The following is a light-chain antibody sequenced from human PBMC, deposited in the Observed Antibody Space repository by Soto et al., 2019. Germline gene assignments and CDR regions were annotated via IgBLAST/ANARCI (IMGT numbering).Light chain of an antibody. CDR2: EVS. Sequence: QSVLTQPASVSGSPGQSITISCTGTSSDVGGYNYVSWYQQHPGKAPKLMIYEVSNRPSGVSNRFSGSKSGNTASLTISGLQAEDEADYHCSSYTSSSPLVLGTGTKVTAL. CDR1: SSDVGGYNY. CDR3: SSYTSSSPLV. J-gene: IGLJ1*01. V-gene: IGLV2-14*01.